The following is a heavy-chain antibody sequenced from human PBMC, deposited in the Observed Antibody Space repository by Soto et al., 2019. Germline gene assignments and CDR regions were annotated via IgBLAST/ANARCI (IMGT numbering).Heavy chain of an antibody. J-gene: IGHJ4*02. D-gene: IGHD6-13*01. CDR2: ISGSGGST. CDR1: GFTFSSYA. V-gene: IGHV3-23*01. CDR3: AKIQQQLVFFDY. Sequence: EVQLLESGGGLVQPGGSLRLSCAASGFTFSSYAMSWVRQAPGKGLEWVSAISGSGGSTYYADSVKGRFTISRDNSKNTLYLQMNSLRAEDMAVYYCAKIQQQLVFFDYWGQGTLVTVSS.